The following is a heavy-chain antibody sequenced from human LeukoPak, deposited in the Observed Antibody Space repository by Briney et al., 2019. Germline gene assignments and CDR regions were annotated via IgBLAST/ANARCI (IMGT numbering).Heavy chain of an antibody. CDR3: AREGGSWLDAFDI. CDR1: GFTFSDYY. J-gene: IGHJ3*02. Sequence: KTGGSLRLSCAASGFTFSDYYMSWIRQAPGKGLEWVSYISSNGSTIYYADSVKGRFTISRDNAKNSLYLQMNSLRAEDTAVYYCAREGGSWLDAFDIWGQGTMVTVSS. D-gene: IGHD6-13*01. CDR2: ISSNGSTI. V-gene: IGHV3-11*04.